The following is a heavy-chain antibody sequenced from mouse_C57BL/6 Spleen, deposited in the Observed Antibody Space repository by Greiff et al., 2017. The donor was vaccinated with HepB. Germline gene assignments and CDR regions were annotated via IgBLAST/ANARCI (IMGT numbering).Heavy chain of an antibody. CDR1: GYTFTGYW. J-gene: IGHJ1*03. CDR3: ARKGGYYYGSDWYFDV. D-gene: IGHD1-1*01. V-gene: IGHV1-9*01. CDR2: ILPGSGST. Sequence: QVQLKQSGAELMKPGASVKLSCKATGYTFTGYWIEWVKQRPGHGLEWIGEILPGSGSTNYNEKFKGKATFTADTSSNTAYMQLSSLTTEDSAIYYWARKGGYYYGSDWYFDVWGTGTTVTVSS.